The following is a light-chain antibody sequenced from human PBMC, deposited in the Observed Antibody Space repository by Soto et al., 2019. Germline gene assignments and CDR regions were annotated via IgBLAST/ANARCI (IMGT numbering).Light chain of an antibody. CDR2: DVN. J-gene: IGLJ1*01. CDR1: SSDVGGYNF. CDR3: SSYTSSSTYV. V-gene: IGLV2-14*03. Sequence: QSVLTQPASVSGSPGQSITISCTGTSSDVGGYNFVSWYQQHLGKAPKLMIYDVNNRPSGVSNRFSGSKSGNTASLTISGLQAEDEADYYCSSYTSSSTYVFGTGTKVTV.